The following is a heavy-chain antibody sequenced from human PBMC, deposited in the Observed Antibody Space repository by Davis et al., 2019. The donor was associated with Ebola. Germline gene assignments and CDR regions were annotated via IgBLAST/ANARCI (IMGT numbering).Heavy chain of an antibody. CDR1: GGSISSYY. CDR3: ARFDYYDRSDYYDGIGYPFYYYALDV. CDR2: IYYSGST. Sequence: MPSETLSLTCTVSGGSISSYYWSWIRQPPGKGLEWIGYIYYSGSTYYNPSLKSRVTISVDTSKKQFSLRLSSVTAADTAVYYCARFDYYDRSDYYDGIGYPFYYYALDVWGKGTTVTVSS. V-gene: IGHV4-59*12. J-gene: IGHJ6*04. D-gene: IGHD3-22*01.